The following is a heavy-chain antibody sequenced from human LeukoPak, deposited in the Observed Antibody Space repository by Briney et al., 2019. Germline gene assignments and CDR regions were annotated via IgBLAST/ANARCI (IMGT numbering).Heavy chain of an antibody. D-gene: IGHD3-22*01. Sequence: QSGGSLRLSCAASGFTFSSYAMSWVRQAPGKGLEWVSAISGSGGSTYYADSVKGRFTISRDNSKNTLYLQMNSLRAEDTAVYYCAKDSMIVVVTTLDYWGQGTLVTVSS. CDR2: ISGSGGST. CDR3: AKDSMIVVVTTLDY. V-gene: IGHV3-23*01. J-gene: IGHJ4*02. CDR1: GFTFSSYA.